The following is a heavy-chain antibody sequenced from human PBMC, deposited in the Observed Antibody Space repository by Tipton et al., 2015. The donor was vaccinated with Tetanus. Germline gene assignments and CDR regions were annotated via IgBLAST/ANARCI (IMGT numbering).Heavy chain of an antibody. J-gene: IGHJ4*02. Sequence: TLSLTCAVYGGSFSAYYWSWIRQAPGKGLEWIGEINHSGSTNHNPSLKSRVTLSVDTSKNQFSLKLASVTAADTAVYFCARANFDFSKKGPFDSWGQGILVIVSA. V-gene: IGHV4-34*01. D-gene: IGHD3-3*01. CDR1: GGSFSAYY. CDR2: INHSGST. CDR3: ARANFDFSKKGPFDS.